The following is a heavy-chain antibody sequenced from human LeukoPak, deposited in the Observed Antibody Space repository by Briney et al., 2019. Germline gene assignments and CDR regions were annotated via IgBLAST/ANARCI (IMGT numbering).Heavy chain of an antibody. Sequence: GGSLRLSCATSGFTFSNYWMSWVRQAPGKGLDWVANIKQDGSEKYYVDSVKGRFTISRENAKNSLYLQMNSLRVDDMAVYYCAREGQITTGYYYYMDVWGKGSTVTVSS. D-gene: IGHD3-16*01. V-gene: IGHV3-7*01. CDR3: AREGQITTGYYYYMDV. J-gene: IGHJ6*03. CDR1: GFTFSNYW. CDR2: IKQDGSEK.